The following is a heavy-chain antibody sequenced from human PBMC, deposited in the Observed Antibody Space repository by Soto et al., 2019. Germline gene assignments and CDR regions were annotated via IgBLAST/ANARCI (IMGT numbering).Heavy chain of an antibody. CDR1: GFTFSSYA. CDR3: AKRITMVRGVIFRWFDP. V-gene: IGHV3-23*01. CDR2: ISGSGGST. D-gene: IGHD3-10*01. J-gene: IGHJ5*02. Sequence: GGSLRLSCAASGFTFSSYAMSWVRQAPGKGLEWVSAISGSGGSTYYADSVKGRFTISRDNSKNTLYLQMNSLRAEDTAVYYCAKRITMVRGVIFRWFDPWGQGTLVTVSS.